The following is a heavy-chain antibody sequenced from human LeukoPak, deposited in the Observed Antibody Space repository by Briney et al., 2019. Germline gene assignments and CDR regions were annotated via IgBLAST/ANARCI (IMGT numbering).Heavy chain of an antibody. J-gene: IGHJ6*03. D-gene: IGHD2-2*01. CDR1: GGTFSSYA. CDR3: ARVVPAAMQDYYYYMDV. V-gene: IGHV1-69*13. Sequence: SVKVSCKASGGTFSSYAISWVRRAPGQGLEWMGEIIPIFGTANYAQKFQGRVTITADESTSTAYMELSSLRSEDTAVYYCARVVPAAMQDYYYYMDVWGKGTTVTISS. CDR2: IIPIFGTA.